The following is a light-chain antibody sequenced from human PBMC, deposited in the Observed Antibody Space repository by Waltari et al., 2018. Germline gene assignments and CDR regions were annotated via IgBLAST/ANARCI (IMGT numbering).Light chain of an antibody. CDR3: CSYSTTHTFV. V-gene: IGLV2-14*03. CDR2: DVS. Sequence: QSALTQPASVSGSPGQSITISCTGSSSDVGGHDFVSWYQQHPGKAPRLIIYDVSHRPSGVSDRFSGSKSGNMASLTISGLQADDEADYYCCSYSTTHTFVFGSGANVSIL. CDR1: SSDVGGHDF. J-gene: IGLJ1*01.